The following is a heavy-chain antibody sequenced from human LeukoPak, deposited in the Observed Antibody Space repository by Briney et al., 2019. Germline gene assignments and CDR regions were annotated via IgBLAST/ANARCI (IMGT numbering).Heavy chain of an antibody. CDR2: IYYSGST. J-gene: IGHJ5*02. Sequence: SETLSLTCTVSGGSISSSSYYWGWIRQPPGKGLEWIGSIYYSGSTYYNPSLKSRVTISVDKSKNQFSLKLSSVTAADTAVYYCARAYSSSSRRFDPWGQGTLVTVSS. V-gene: IGHV4-39*07. D-gene: IGHD6-6*01. CDR1: GGSISSSSYY. CDR3: ARAYSSSSRRFDP.